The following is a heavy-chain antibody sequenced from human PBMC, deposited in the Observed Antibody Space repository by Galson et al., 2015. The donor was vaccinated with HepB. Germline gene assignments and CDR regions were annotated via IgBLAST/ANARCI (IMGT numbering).Heavy chain of an antibody. J-gene: IGHJ6*02. D-gene: IGHD3-9*01. CDR3: ARDQGEYYDILTGYPPTQLDYGMDV. V-gene: IGHV1-2*06. CDR1: GYTFTGYY. CDR2: INPNSGGT. Sequence: SVKVSCKASGYTFTGYYMHWVRQAPGQGLEWMGRINPNSGGTNYAQKFQGRVTMTRDTSISTAYMELSRLRSDDTAVYYCARDQGEYYDILTGYPPTQLDYGMDVWGQGTTVTVSS.